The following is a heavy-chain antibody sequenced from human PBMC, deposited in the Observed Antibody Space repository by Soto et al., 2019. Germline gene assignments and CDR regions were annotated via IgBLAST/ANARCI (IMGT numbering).Heavy chain of an antibody. CDR2: IDPSDSYT. CDR3: ARAYKLLFGHYGMDV. D-gene: IGHD2-2*01. J-gene: IGHJ6*02. CDR1: GYSFTSYW. Sequence: PGESLKISCKGSGYSFTSYWISWVRQMPGKGLEWMGRIDPSDSYTNYSPSFQGHATISADKSISTAYLQWSSLKASDTAMYYCARAYKLLFGHYGMDVWGQGTTVTVYS. V-gene: IGHV5-10-1*01.